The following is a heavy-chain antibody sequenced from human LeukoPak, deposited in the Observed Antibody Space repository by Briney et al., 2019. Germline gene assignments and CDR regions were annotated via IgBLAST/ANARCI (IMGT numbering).Heavy chain of an antibody. CDR3: ARDWSGYYVTGYNWFDP. CDR2: IYTSGST. V-gene: IGHV4-4*07. CDR1: GGSISSYY. J-gene: IGHJ5*02. D-gene: IGHD3-3*01. Sequence: PSETLSLTCTVSGGSISSYYWSWIRQPAGKGLEWIGRIYTSGSTNYNPSLKSRVTMSVDTSKTQFSLKLSSVTAADTAVYYCARDWSGYYVTGYNWFDPWGQGTLVTVSS.